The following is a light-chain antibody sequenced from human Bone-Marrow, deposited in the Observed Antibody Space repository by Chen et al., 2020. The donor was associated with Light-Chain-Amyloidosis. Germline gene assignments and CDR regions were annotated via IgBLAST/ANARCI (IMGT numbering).Light chain of an antibody. CDR2: KAR. Sequence: NELTQPPSVSVSPGQTARITCSGHILAQHFAYWYQQKPGQAPVAVMFKARERPSGIPERFSGSCSGTLVTLAISGVQAEDEADYYCQSVDTNGVVFGGGTKLIVL. CDR1: ILAQHF. J-gene: IGLJ2*01. CDR3: QSVDTNGVV. V-gene: IGLV3-25*03.